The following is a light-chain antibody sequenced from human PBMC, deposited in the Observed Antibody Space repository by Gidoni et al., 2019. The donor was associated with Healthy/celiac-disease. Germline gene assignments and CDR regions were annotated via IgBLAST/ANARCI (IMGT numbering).Light chain of an antibody. CDR2: AAS. J-gene: IGKJ3*01. CDR3: QRYNSAPFT. V-gene: IGKV1-27*01. CDR1: QGVSNY. Sequence: DIQMTQSPSSLSASVGDRVTITCRASQGVSNYFAWYQQKPGKVPKLLIYAASTLQSGVPTRVSGSGSGTDFTLTITSLQPEDVATYYCQRYNSAPFTFXPXTKVDIK.